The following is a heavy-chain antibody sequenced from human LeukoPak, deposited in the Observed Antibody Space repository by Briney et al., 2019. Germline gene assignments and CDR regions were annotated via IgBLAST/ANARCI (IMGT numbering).Heavy chain of an antibody. CDR1: GFPFSSYA. V-gene: IGHV3-23*01. J-gene: IGHJ4*02. D-gene: IGHD2-15*01. CDR2: ISGSGGST. Sequence: GGSLRLSCAASGFPFSSYAMSWVRQAPGKGLEWVSAISGSGGSTYYADSVKGRFIISRDNSKNTLYLQMNSLRAEDTAVYYCAKVGGSCYFNYWGQGTLVTVSS. CDR3: AKVGGSCYFNY.